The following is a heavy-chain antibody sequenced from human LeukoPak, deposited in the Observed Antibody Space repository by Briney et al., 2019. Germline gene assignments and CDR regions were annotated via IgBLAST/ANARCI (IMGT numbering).Heavy chain of an antibody. Sequence: GGSLRLSCAASGFTFDDYAMHWVRQAPGKGLEWVSLISWDGGSTYYADSVKGRFTNSRDNSKNSLYLQMNSLRAEDTALYYCAKDINSGYDSGEFDYWGQGTLVTVSS. CDR3: AKDINSGYDSGEFDY. CDR1: GFTFDDYA. J-gene: IGHJ4*02. V-gene: IGHV3-43D*03. D-gene: IGHD5-12*01. CDR2: ISWDGGST.